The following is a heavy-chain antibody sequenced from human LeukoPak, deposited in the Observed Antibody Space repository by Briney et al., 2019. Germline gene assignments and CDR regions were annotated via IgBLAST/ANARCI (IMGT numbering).Heavy chain of an antibody. CDR1: GGSFSGYY. D-gene: IGHD6-13*01. J-gene: IGHJ4*02. CDR2: INHSGST. V-gene: IGHV4-34*01. Sequence: SETLSLTCAVYGGSFSGYYWSWIRQPPGKGLEWIGEINHSGSTNYNPSLKSRVTISVDTSKNQFSLKLSSVTAADTAVYYCARGPGKYKAAAGGIDYWGQGTLVTVSS. CDR3: ARGPGKYKAAAGGIDY.